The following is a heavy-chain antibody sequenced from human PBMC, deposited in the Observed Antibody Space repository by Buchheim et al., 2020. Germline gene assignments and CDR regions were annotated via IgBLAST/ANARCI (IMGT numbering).Heavy chain of an antibody. V-gene: IGHV4-4*02. CDR2: IYHSGRT. CDR1: GGSISSINW. D-gene: IGHD1-26*01. CDR3: ARVRDGSLSILDY. Sequence: QVQLQESGPGLVKPSGTLSLTCAVSGGSISSINWWSWVRQPPGKGLEWIGEIYHSGRTNYNSSLKSRVSISADKSKNEFSLKVNAVTAADTAVYYCARVRDGSLSILDYWGQGTL. J-gene: IGHJ4*02.